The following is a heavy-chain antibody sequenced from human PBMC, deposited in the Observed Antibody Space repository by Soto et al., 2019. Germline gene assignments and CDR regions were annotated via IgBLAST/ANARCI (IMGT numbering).Heavy chain of an antibody. CDR2: LTGSSSNI. J-gene: IGHJ4*02. CDR3: ANGRATYGLLTHDY. V-gene: IGHV3-23*01. Sequence: EVQLLESGGGLGQPGGSLRLSCAASGFSLSDYAMSWVRQAPGKGLEWISTLTGSSSNIYYADSVKGRFAISRDNSRNTLYLQMNSLTAEDTAVYYCANGRATYGLLTHDYWGQGTLVTVSS. D-gene: IGHD3-10*01. CDR1: GFSLSDYA.